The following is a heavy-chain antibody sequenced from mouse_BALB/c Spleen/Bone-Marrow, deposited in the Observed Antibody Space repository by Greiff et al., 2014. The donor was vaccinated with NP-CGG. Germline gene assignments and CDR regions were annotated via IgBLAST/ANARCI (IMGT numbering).Heavy chain of an antibody. D-gene: IGHD2-4*01. CDR2: IHPGSGGT. CDR3: TRGGLRHYAMDY. J-gene: IGHJ4*01. Sequence: QVHVKQSGAELVRPGASVKLSCKALGYTFTDYEMLWVKQTPEHGLEWIGAIHPGSGGTAYNQKSKGKATLTADKSSSTAYMELSSLTSEDSAVYYCTRGGLRHYAMDYWGQGTSVTVSS. CDR1: GYTFTDYE. V-gene: IGHV1-15*01.